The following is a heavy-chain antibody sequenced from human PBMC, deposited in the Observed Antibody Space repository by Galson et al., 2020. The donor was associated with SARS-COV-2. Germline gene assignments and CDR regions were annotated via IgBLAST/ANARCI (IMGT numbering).Heavy chain of an antibody. J-gene: IGHJ4*02. Sequence: QLGESLKISCAASGFTFSSYAMHWVRQAPGKGLEWVAVISYDGSNKYYADSVKGRFTISRDNSKNTLYLQMNSLRAEDTAVYYCARESNFELLWFGELFGPDYWGQGTLFTVSS. D-gene: IGHD3-10*01. CDR2: ISYDGSNK. CDR1: GFTFSSYA. CDR3: ARESNFELLWFGELFGPDY. V-gene: IGHV3-30*04.